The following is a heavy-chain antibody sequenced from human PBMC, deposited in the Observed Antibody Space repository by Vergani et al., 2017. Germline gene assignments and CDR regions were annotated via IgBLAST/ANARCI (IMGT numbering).Heavy chain of an antibody. CDR1: GGTFSSYT. J-gene: IGHJ4*02. Sequence: QVQLVQSGAEVKKPGSSVKVSCKAPGGTFSSYTISWVRQAPGQGLEWMGRILPILGIANYAQKFQGRVTITADKSTSTAYMELSSLRSEDTAVYYCARHTTYTDSWGQGTLVTVSS. CDR3: ARHTTYTDS. CDR2: ILPILGIA. D-gene: IGHD1-1*01. V-gene: IGHV1-69*02.